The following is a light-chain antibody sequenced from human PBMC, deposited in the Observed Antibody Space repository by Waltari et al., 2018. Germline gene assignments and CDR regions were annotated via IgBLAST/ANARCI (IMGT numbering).Light chain of an antibody. CDR2: AAS. J-gene: IGKJ1*01. CDR1: QSISSY. V-gene: IGKV1-39*01. Sequence: DIQMTQSPSSLSASVGDRGTITCRASQSISSYLNWYQPKPGKAPKLLIYAASNLQSGVPSRFSGSGSGTDFTLTISSLQPEDFATYYCQQSYSTPRTFGQGTKVEIK. CDR3: QQSYSTPRT.